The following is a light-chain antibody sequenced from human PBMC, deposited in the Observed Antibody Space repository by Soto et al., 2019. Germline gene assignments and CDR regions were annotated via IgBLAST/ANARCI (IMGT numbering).Light chain of an antibody. Sequence: QSVLTQPPSASGTPGQRVTLSCSGSTANIGRNTVTWYQQVPGTAPKVLIHSNAQRPSGVPDRFSGSKSGTSASLAISGLLPEHEADYYFTSWDDSLNGGVFGGGTKLTVL. CDR1: TANIGRNT. CDR2: SNA. V-gene: IGLV1-44*01. J-gene: IGLJ3*02. CDR3: TSWDDSLNGGV.